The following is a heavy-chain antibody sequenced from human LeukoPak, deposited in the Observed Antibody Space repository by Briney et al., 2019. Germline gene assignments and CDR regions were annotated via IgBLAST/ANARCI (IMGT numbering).Heavy chain of an antibody. CDR2: MNPNSGDT. J-gene: IGHJ3*02. CDR3: AREVGPTGDGAFDI. Sequence: ASVKVSCKTSGYTFISYDINWVRQATGQGLEWMGWMNPNSGDTGYAQKLQGRVTMTRNTSISAAYMELSSLRSEDTAVYYCAREVGPTGDGAFDIWGQGTMVTVSS. CDR1: GYTFISYD. D-gene: IGHD1-26*01. V-gene: IGHV1-8*01.